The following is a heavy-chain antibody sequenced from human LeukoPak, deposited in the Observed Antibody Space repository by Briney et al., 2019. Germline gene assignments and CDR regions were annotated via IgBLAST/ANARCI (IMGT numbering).Heavy chain of an antibody. D-gene: IGHD6-6*01. V-gene: IGHV1-2*02. CDR2: INPNSGNT. CDR1: GYTLTGHY. CDR3: AREYSSSSFDY. Sequence: ASVKVSRKASGYTLTGHYIHWVRQAPGQGLEWMGWINPNSGNTNYAQKFQDRVTTTSDTSISTAYMELSSLRSDDTAVYYCAREYSSSSFDYWGQGTLVTVSS. J-gene: IGHJ4*02.